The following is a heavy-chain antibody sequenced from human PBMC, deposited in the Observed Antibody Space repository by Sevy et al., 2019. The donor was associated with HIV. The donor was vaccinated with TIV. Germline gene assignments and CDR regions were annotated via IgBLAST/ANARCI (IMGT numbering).Heavy chain of an antibody. CDR2: IIPLSTTT. CDR1: GGPFSSFA. Sequence: ASVKVSCKASGGPFSSFAFSWVRQAPGQGLEWMGGIIPLSTTTNYAQKFQGRVTITADESTSTAYMELSSLTSDDTAVYYCATVGGYSAFEGPYYIDYWGQGTVVTVSS. J-gene: IGHJ4*02. CDR3: ATVGGYSAFEGPYYIDY. D-gene: IGHD5-12*01. V-gene: IGHV1-69*13.